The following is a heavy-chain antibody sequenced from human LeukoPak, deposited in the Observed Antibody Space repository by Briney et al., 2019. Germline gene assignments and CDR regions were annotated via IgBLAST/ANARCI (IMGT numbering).Heavy chain of an antibody. CDR1: GGSISSYY. J-gene: IGHJ3*02. D-gene: IGHD3-22*01. Sequence: SETLSLTCTVSGGSISSYYWSWLRQPPGKGLEWIGYIYYSGSTNYNPSLKSRVTISADTSKNQFSLKLSSVTAADTAVYYCARDYYDSSGYYYDDAFDIWGQGTMVTVSS. CDR3: ARDYYDSSGYYYDDAFDI. CDR2: IYYSGST. V-gene: IGHV4-59*01.